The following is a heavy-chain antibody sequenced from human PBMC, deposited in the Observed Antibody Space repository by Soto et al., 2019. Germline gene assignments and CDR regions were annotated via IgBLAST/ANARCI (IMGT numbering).Heavy chain of an antibody. CDR2: ISGDASST. Sequence: EVKVVESGGGLVQPGGSLRLSCAASGFTFSDNWMHWVRQPPGKGPVWVSRISGDASSTSYADSVKGRFTISRDSAKNTVYLQMDSLSVEDTAVYHCTRGGTRTTYWGLFDSWGQGTLVTVSS. J-gene: IGHJ4*02. CDR1: GFTFSDNW. D-gene: IGHD7-27*01. V-gene: IGHV3-74*01. CDR3: TRGGTRTTYWGLFDS.